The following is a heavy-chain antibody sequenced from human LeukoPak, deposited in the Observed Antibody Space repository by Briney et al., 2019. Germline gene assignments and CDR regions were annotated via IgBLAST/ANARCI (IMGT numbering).Heavy chain of an antibody. J-gene: IGHJ4*02. CDR1: GGSISSYY. D-gene: IGHD3-22*01. CDR3: AATYYYDSSFDY. CDR2: IYYSGST. Sequence: SETLSLTCTVSGGSISSYYWSWIRQPPGKGLEWIRYIYYSGSTNYNPSLKSRVTISVDTSKNQFSLKLSSVTAADTAVYYCAATYYYDSSFDYWGQGTLVTVSS. V-gene: IGHV4-59*01.